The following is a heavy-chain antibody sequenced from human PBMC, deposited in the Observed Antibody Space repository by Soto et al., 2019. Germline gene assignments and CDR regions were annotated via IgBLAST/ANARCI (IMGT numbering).Heavy chain of an antibody. CDR1: GFTFSSYG. CDR3: AKTHQDIVVVPAAIAVDY. CDR2: ISYDGSNK. D-gene: IGHD2-2*02. Sequence: GGSLRLSCAASGFTFSSYGMHWVRQAPGKGLEWVAVISYDGSNKYYADSVKGRFTISRDNSKNTLYLQMNSLRAEDTAVYYCAKTHQDIVVVPAAIAVDYWGQGTLVTVSS. J-gene: IGHJ4*02. V-gene: IGHV3-30*18.